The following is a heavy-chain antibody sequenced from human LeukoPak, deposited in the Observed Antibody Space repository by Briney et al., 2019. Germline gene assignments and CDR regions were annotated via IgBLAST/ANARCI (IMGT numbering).Heavy chain of an antibody. CDR3: ARLSAMLRGPEDIFYFEF. V-gene: IGHV3-30*03. D-gene: IGHD2-21*01. CDR1: GFTFSSYG. J-gene: IGHJ4*02. Sequence: PGGSLRLSCAASGFTFSSYGMHWVRQAPGKGLEWVAVISYDGSNKYYADSVKGRFTISRDNSKNTLYLQMNSLRAEDTAVYYCARLSAMLRGPEDIFYFEFWGLGTLVTVSA. CDR2: ISYDGSNK.